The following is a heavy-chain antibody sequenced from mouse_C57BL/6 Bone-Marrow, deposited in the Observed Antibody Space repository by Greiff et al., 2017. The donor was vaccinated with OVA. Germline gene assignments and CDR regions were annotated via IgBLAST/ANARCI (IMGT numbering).Heavy chain of an antibody. CDR3: ARNGNHYAMDY. CDR2: IHPNSGST. Sequence: QVQLKESGAELVKPGASVKLSCKASGYTFTSYWMHWVKQRPGQGLEWIGMIHPNSGSTNYNEKFKSKATLTVDKSSSTAYMQLSSLTSEDSAVYYCARNGNHYAMDYWGQGTSVTVSS. J-gene: IGHJ4*01. D-gene: IGHD1-1*01. CDR1: GYTFTSYW. V-gene: IGHV1-64*01.